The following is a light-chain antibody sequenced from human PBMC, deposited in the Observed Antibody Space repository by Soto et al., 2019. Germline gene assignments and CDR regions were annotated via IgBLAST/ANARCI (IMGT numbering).Light chain of an antibody. CDR3: SSYTTSNTRQIV. V-gene: IGLV2-14*01. CDR2: DVS. Sequence: QSALTQPASVSGSPGQSITISCTGTSSDVGGYNYVSWYQQHPGKAPKFMIYDVSNRPSGVSNRFSGSKSGNTASRTISGLQAEDEADYYCSSYTTSNTRQIVFGTGTKLTVL. CDR1: SSDVGGYNY. J-gene: IGLJ1*01.